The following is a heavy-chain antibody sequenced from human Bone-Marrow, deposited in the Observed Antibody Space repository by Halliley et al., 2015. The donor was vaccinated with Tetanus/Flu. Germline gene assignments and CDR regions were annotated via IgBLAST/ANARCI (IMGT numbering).Heavy chain of an antibody. V-gene: IGHV3-48*03. Sequence: SLRLSCAASGFTFSSYEMNWVRQAPGKGLEWVSYISSGSSTMYSADSVKGRFTISRDNAKNSLFLQMNSLRAEDTAAYFCARNSLDFGSPLDQNWFDPWGQGTLVTVSS. D-gene: IGHD2-2*03. CDR2: ISSGSSTM. CDR1: GFTFSSYE. CDR3: ARNSLDFGSPLDQNWFDP. J-gene: IGHJ5*02.